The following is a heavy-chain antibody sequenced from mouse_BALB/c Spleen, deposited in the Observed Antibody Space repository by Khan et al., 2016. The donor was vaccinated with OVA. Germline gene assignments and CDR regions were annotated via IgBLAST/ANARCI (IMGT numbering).Heavy chain of an antibody. D-gene: IGHD1-2*01. CDR2: ISYSGST. J-gene: IGHJ2*01. Sequence: DVKLQESGPGLVKPSQSLSLTCTVTGYSITSGYGWNWIRQFPGNKLEWMGYISYSGSTNYNPSLKSRISITRDTSKNQFFLQLNSVTTEDTATYHCARTARIKYWGQGTTLTVSS. V-gene: IGHV3-2*02. CDR1: GYSITSGYG. CDR3: ARTARIKY.